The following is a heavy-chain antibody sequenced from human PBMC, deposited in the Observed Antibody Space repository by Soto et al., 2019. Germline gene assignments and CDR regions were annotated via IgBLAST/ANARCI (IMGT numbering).Heavy chain of an antibody. CDR3: ARRPNDHFLRWFDP. CDR1: GFTFSNYA. V-gene: IGHV3-23*01. J-gene: IGHJ5*02. Sequence: EVQLLESGGGLVQPGGSLRLSCAASGFTFSNYAMSWVRQAPGKGLEWVSAISGSGGSTYYADSVKGRFTISRDNSKNTLYVQMNSLRAEDTAVYYCARRPNDHFLRWFDPWGQGTLVTVSS. CDR2: ISGSGGST.